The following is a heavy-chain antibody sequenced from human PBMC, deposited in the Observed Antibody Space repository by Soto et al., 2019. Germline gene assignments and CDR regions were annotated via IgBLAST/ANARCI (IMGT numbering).Heavy chain of an antibody. V-gene: IGHV2-5*02. CDR3: LAARFVN. D-gene: IGHD6-6*01. Sequence: SGPTREPTQTLTLTCTFSGFSLNTSEMGVGWIRQPPGKALEWLALIYWDDDKRYSPSLKRRLTITKDTSKNQVVLTNDDTAIYYCAKDSGLAARFVNWGQGALVTVSS. CDR1: GFSLNTSEMG. CDR2: IYWDDDK. J-gene: IGHJ4*02.